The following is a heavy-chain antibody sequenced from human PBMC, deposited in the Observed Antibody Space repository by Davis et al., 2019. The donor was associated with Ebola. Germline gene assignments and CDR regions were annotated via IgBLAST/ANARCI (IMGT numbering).Heavy chain of an antibody. J-gene: IGHJ6*02. Sequence: AASVKVSCKASGGTFSSYAISWVRQAPGQGLEWMGGIIPIFGTANYAQKFQGRVTITADESTSTAYMELSSLRAEDTAVYYCARDSLTTVTTYYYYGMDVWGQGTTVTVSS. CDR3: ARDSLTTVTTYYYYGMDV. CDR2: IIPIFGTA. V-gene: IGHV1-69*13. CDR1: GGTFSSYA. D-gene: IGHD4-17*01.